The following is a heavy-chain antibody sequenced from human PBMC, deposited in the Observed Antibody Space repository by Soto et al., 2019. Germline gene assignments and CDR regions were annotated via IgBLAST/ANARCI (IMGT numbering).Heavy chain of an antibody. J-gene: IGHJ6*04. D-gene: IGHD3-16*01. V-gene: IGHV1-3*01. Sequence: ASVKVSCKAPRYTFTSYAMHWVRQAPGQRLEWMGWINAGNGNTKYSQKFQGRVTITRDTSASTAYMELSSLRSEDTAVYYCARDYVYAVITKIRYGMDVWGKGTTVTVSS. CDR2: INAGNGNT. CDR1: RYTFTSYA. CDR3: ARDYVYAVITKIRYGMDV.